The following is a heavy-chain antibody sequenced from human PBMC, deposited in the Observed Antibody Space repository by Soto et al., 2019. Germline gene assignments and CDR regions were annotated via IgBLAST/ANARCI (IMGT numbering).Heavy chain of an antibody. V-gene: IGHV4-34*01. CDR2: INHSGST. J-gene: IGHJ4*02. Sequence: PSETLSLTCAVYGGSFSGYYWSWIRQPPGKGLEWIGEINHSGSTNYDPSLKSQVTISVDTSKNQFSLKLSSVTAADTAVYYCARGHYYDILTGYEGNYDYWGQGTLVTVSS. CDR3: ARGHYYDILTGYEGNYDY. D-gene: IGHD3-9*01. CDR1: GGSFSGYY.